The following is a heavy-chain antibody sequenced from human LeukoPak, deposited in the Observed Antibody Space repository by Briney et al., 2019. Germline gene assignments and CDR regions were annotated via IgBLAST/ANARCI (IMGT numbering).Heavy chain of an antibody. CDR1: GYIFTGYY. Sequence: ASVKVSCKASGYIFTGYYMHWVRQAPGQGLEWMGWINPNSGGTNYAQKFQGRVTMTRDTSISTAYMELSRLRSDDTAVYYCARVRGYYDSSGPRDYWGQGTLVTVSS. CDR3: ARVRGYYDSSGPRDY. J-gene: IGHJ4*02. D-gene: IGHD3-22*01. V-gene: IGHV1-2*02. CDR2: INPNSGGT.